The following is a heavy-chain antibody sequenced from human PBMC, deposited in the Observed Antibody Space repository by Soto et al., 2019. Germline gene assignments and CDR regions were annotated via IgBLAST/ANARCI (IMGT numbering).Heavy chain of an antibody. CDR3: AREARGGWFYFFDY. Sequence: SETLSLTCIVSGDSFSSYHWSWIRQPPGKGLEWIGYIYYSGTTNYNPSLKSRFTISVDTSENHFSLKLTSVTAADTAVYYCAREARGGWFYFFDYWGKGILVTVSS. CDR1: GDSFSSYH. D-gene: IGHD2-15*01. CDR2: IYYSGTT. V-gene: IGHV4-59*01. J-gene: IGHJ4*02.